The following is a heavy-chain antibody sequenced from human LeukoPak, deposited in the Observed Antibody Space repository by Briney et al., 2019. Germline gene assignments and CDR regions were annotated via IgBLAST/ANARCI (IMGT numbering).Heavy chain of an antibody. V-gene: IGHV5-51*01. D-gene: IGHD3-10*01. CDR1: GYSFTSYW. J-gene: IGHJ6*03. CDR2: IYPGDSDT. Sequence: GESLKISCKGSGYSFTSYWIGWVRQMPGKGLEWMGIIYPGDSDTRYSPSFQGQVTISADKSISTAYLQWSSLKASDTAMYCCARHHGDLYYYYYYMDVWGKGTTVTVSS. CDR3: ARHHGDLYYYYYYMDV.